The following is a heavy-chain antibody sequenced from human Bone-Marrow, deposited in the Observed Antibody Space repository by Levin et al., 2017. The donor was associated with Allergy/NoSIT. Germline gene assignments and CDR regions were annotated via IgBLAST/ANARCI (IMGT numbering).Heavy chain of an antibody. CDR3: ARGEDVHVSASGWFDP. CDR1: GGSFSGYY. CDR2: INHSGST. V-gene: IGHV4-34*01. J-gene: IGHJ5*02. Sequence: SETLSLTCAVYGGSFSGYYWSWIHQPPGKGLEWIGEINHSGSTNYNPSLKSRVTISVDTSKNQFSLKLSSVTAADTAVYYCARGEDVHVSASGWFDPWGQGTLVTVSS. D-gene: IGHD2-15*01.